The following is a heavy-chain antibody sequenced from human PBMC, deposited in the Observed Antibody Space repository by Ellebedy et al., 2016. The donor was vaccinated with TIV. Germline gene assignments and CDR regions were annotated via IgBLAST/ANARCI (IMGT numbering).Heavy chain of an antibody. V-gene: IGHV4-61*01. CDR1: GGSVRSGSYY. CDR2: IYDSGST. CDR3: ARAAQPNCSGGSCYRIDY. J-gene: IGHJ4*02. Sequence: MPSETLSLTCTVSGGSVRSGSYYWSWIRQPPGKELEWIRYIYDSGSTNHNPSLKSRVTISVDTSKNQFSLKLSSVTAADTAVYYCARAAQPNCSGGSCYRIDYWGQGTLVTVSS. D-gene: IGHD2-15*01.